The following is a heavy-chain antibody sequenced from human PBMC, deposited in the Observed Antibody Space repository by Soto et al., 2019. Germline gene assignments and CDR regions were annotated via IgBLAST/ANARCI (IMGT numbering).Heavy chain of an antibody. D-gene: IGHD2-15*01. CDR2: INHSGST. CDR3: ARVTAAYSDFDY. V-gene: IGHV4-34*01. J-gene: IGHJ4*02. CDR1: GGSFSGYY. Sequence: SETLSLTCAVYGGSFSGYYWSWIRQPPGKGLEWIGEINHSGSTNYNPSLKSRVTISVDTSKNQFSLKLSSVTAADTAVYYCARVTAAYSDFDYWGQGTLVTVSS.